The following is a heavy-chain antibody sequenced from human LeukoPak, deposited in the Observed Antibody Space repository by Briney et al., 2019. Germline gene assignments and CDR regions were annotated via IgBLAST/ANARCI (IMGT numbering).Heavy chain of an antibody. D-gene: IGHD1-26*01. CDR3: ARDNSVGDVAWWFDP. Sequence: GGSLSLSCAASGFTFSSYWMSWVRQAPGKGLEWVANIKQDGSEKYYVDSVKGRFTISRDNAKNSLYLQMNSLRAEDTAVYYCARDNSVGDVAWWFDPWGQGTLVTVSS. J-gene: IGHJ5*02. CDR1: GFTFSSYW. V-gene: IGHV3-7*01. CDR2: IKQDGSEK.